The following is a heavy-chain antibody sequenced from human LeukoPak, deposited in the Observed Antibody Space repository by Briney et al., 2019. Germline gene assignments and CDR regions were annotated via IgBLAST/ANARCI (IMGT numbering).Heavy chain of an antibody. CDR2: ISAYNGDT. Sequence: ASEKVSCKASGYTFITYGINWVRQAPGQGLEWMGWISAYNGDTKYALSLQGRLTMTTDTSTRTAYMELGSLGSDDTAVYYCAREGGFGYDFTGFDYWGQGTLVTVSS. J-gene: IGHJ4*02. V-gene: IGHV1-18*01. CDR3: AREGGFGYDFTGFDY. CDR1: GYTFITYG. D-gene: IGHD5-12*01.